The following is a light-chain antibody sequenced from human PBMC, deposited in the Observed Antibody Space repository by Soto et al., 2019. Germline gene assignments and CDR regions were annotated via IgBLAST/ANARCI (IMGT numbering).Light chain of an antibody. V-gene: IGLV7-46*01. J-gene: IGLJ2*01. Sequence: QTVVTQEPSLTVSPGETVTLTCSSSTGAVTSGHYSYWFQQKPGQAPRTLIYHTSNKHSWTPARFSGSLFGGKAALTLSGAQPEDEAEYYCLLFYSGPGVFGGGTQLTVL. CDR1: TGAVTSGHY. CDR2: HTS. CDR3: LLFYSGPGV.